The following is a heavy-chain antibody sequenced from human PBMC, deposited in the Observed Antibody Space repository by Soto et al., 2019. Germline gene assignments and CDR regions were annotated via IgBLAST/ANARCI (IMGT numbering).Heavy chain of an antibody. V-gene: IGHV4-59*01. Sequence: AXGTLCLTCTISGGSISVYYWSWIRQSPRQGLEWIGYVYDNGRPYYSPSLKSRVTISADTSKNQISLKLTSATAADTAVYYCARGVGSSPPRYWGRGTLVTVSS. D-gene: IGHD3-9*01. CDR1: GGSISVYY. CDR3: ARGVGSSPPRY. CDR2: VYDNGRP. J-gene: IGHJ4*02.